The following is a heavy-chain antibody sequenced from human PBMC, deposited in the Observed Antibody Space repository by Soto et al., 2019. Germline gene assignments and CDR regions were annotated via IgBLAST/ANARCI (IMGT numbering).Heavy chain of an antibody. CDR1: GGTFSSYA. J-gene: IGHJ5*02. V-gene: IGHV1-69*13. CDR3: ARDPPDCSSTSCYTDP. Sequence: GASVKVSCKASGGTFSSYAISWVRQAPGQGLEWMGGIIPIFGTANYAQKFQGRVTITADESTSTAYMELSSLRSEDTAVYYCARDPPDCSSTSCYTDPWGQGTLVTVSS. D-gene: IGHD2-2*02. CDR2: IIPIFGTA.